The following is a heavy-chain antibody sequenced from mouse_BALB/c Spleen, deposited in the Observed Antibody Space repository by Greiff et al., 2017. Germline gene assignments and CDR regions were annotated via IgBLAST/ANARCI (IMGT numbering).Heavy chain of an antibody. CDR3: ARWSSYWYFDV. CDR2: ISSGSSTI. CDR1: GFTFSSFG. J-gene: IGHJ1*01. V-gene: IGHV5-17*02. Sequence: EVQLMESGGGLVQPGGSRKLSCAASGFTFSSFGMHWVRQAPEKGLEWVAYISSGSSTIYYADTVKGRFTISRDNPKNTLFLQMTSLRSEDTAMYYCARWSSYWYFDVWGAGTTVTVSS.